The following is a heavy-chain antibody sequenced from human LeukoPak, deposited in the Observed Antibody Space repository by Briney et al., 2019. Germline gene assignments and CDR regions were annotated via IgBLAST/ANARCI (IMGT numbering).Heavy chain of an antibody. CDR2: ISRYSNTI. J-gene: IGHJ4*02. CDR3: ARDGTEDY. Sequence: PGGSLRLSCAASGFTFSNYSMDWVRQAPGKGLEWTSYISRYSNTIYYADSVKGRFTISRDNAKNSLYLQMNSLRAEDTAMYYCARDGTEDYWGQGTLVTVSS. D-gene: IGHD1-26*01. V-gene: IGHV3-48*01. CDR1: GFTFSNYS.